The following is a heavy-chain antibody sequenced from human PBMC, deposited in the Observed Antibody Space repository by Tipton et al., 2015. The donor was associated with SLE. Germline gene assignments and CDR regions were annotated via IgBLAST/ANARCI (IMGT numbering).Heavy chain of an antibody. V-gene: IGHV3-53*01. CDR1: GLTVSSNY. CDR3: ARGWVGDLLFWYYFDY. D-gene: IGHD2-21*01. CDR2: IYSGGST. J-gene: IGHJ4*02. Sequence: GSLRLSCAASGLTVSSNYMSWVRQAPGKGLEWVSVIYSGGSTYYADSVKGRFTISRDNSKNTLYLQMNSLRAEDTAVYYCARGWVGDLLFWYYFDYWGQGTLVTVSS.